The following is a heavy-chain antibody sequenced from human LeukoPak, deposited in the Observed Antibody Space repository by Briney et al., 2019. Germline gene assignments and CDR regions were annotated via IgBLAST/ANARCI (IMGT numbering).Heavy chain of an antibody. V-gene: IGHV3-15*01. J-gene: IGHJ4*02. Sequence: PWGSRRLSCAASGFTFSNAWMSWVSQAPGKGLEWVGCIKSKTDGGKTDYASPGRGTMTISRDDSTNTLYLQMNRLKAEDTAVYYCTTGAIVATSYYFDYWGQGTLVTVSS. CDR3: TTGAIVATSYYFDY. CDR2: IKSKTDGGKT. D-gene: IGHD5-12*01. CDR1: GFTFSNAW.